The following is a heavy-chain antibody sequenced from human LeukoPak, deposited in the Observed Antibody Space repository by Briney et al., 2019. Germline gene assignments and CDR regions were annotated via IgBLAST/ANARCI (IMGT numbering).Heavy chain of an antibody. Sequence: GGSLRLSCAASGFTVSNAWMSWVRQAPGKGLEWVGRIKSKTDGGTTGYAAPVKGRFTISRDDSKNTLYLQMNSLKAEDTAVYYCTTLTYYYESSGNYYLWYFDYWGQGTLVTVSS. CDR1: GFTVSNAW. J-gene: IGHJ4*02. D-gene: IGHD3-22*01. CDR3: TTLTYYYESSGNYYLWYFDY. V-gene: IGHV3-15*01. CDR2: IKSKTDGGTT.